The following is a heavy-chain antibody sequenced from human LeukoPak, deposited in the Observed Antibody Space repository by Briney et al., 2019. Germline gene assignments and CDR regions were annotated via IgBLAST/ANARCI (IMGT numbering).Heavy chain of an antibody. D-gene: IGHD1-26*01. Sequence: PSETLSLTCTVSGGSLSRSSDYWGWIRQPPGKGLELIGSIYYSGFTYYNPSLKSRVTISVDTSKNQFSLKLSSVTAADTAVYYCARGVGGCYGWFDPWGQGALVTVSS. CDR1: GGSLSRSSDY. J-gene: IGHJ5*02. CDR2: IYYSGFT. CDR3: ARGVGGCYGWFDP. V-gene: IGHV4-39*01.